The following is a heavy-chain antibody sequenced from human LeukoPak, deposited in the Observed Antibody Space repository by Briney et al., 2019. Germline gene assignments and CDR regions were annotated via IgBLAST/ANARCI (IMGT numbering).Heavy chain of an antibody. V-gene: IGHV4-59*08. Sequence: SETLSLTCTVSGGSISSYYWSWIRQPPGKGLEWIGYIYYSGSTNYNPSLKSRVTISVDTSKNQFSLKVSSVTAADTAVYYCARQSGGIAVAGTFDYWGQGTLVTVSS. CDR2: IYYSGST. CDR3: ARQSGGIAVAGTFDY. CDR1: GGSISSYY. D-gene: IGHD6-19*01. J-gene: IGHJ4*02.